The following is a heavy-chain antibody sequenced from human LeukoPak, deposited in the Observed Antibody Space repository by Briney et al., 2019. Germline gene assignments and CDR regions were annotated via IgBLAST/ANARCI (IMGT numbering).Heavy chain of an antibody. J-gene: IGHJ4*02. D-gene: IGHD3-3*01. CDR1: GGSISSYY. CDR3: ARLWSGYSPFDY. CDR2: IYYSGSP. Sequence: KPSESLSLTCTVAGGSISSYYWSWIRQPPGNVQEGIGYIYYSGSPNYNPSLKSRVTISVDTSKNQFSLKLTSVTAADTAVYYCARLWSGYSPFDYWGQGTLVTVSS. V-gene: IGHV4-59*08.